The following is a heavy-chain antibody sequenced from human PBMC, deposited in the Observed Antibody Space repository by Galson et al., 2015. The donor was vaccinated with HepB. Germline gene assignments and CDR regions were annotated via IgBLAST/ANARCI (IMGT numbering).Heavy chain of an antibody. CDR1: GFTFSSYA. CDR3: ARVPLPN. CDR2: ISYDGSNK. Sequence: SLRLSCAASGFTFSSYAMHWVRQAPGKGLEWVAVISYDGSNKYYADSVKGRFTISRDNSKNTLYLQMNSLRAEDTAVYYCARVPLPNWGQGTLVTVSS. V-gene: IGHV3-30*04. J-gene: IGHJ4*02.